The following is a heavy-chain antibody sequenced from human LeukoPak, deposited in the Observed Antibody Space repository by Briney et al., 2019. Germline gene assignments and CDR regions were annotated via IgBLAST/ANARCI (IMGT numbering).Heavy chain of an antibody. D-gene: IGHD3-22*01. Sequence: SETLSLTCAVYGGSFSGYYWSWIRQPPGKGLEWIGEINHSGSTNYNPSLKSRVTISVDTSKNQFSLKLSSVTAADTAVYYCARVGYDSSGYYYGRSYNWFGPWGQGTLVTVSS. CDR2: INHSGST. CDR3: ARVGYDSSGYYYGRSYNWFGP. CDR1: GGSFSGYY. J-gene: IGHJ5*02. V-gene: IGHV4-34*01.